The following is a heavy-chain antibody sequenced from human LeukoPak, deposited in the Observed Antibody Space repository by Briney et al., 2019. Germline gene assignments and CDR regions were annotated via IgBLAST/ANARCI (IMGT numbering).Heavy chain of an antibody. J-gene: IGHJ4*02. CDR2: ISASGGTT. Sequence: GGSLRLSCAASGFTFSNYAMSWVRQAPGKGLEWVSSISASGGTTYYADSVKGRFTISRDNSKNTLYLQMNSLRADDTAVYYCAKDRPTVYSSSWLHFLDSWGQGTLVTVSS. D-gene: IGHD6-13*01. CDR1: GFTFSNYA. V-gene: IGHV3-23*01. CDR3: AKDRPTVYSSSWLHFLDS.